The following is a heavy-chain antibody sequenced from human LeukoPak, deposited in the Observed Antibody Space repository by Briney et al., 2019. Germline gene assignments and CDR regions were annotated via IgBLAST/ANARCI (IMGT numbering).Heavy chain of an antibody. Sequence: PSETLSLTCSVSGGSISSFYWSWIRQPPGKELEWIGYVLHSGLTNYNPSLRGRVTISRDMPKNQFSLDLTSVTAADTAVYYCARSRKQLLSPYFDYWGQGHLVSVSS. CDR1: GGSISSFY. V-gene: IGHV4-59*01. D-gene: IGHD6-19*01. CDR2: VLHSGLT. CDR3: ARSRKQLLSPYFDY. J-gene: IGHJ4*02.